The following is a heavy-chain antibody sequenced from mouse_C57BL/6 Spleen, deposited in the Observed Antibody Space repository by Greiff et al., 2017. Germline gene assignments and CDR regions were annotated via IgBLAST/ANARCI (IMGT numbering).Heavy chain of an antibody. V-gene: IGHV1-39*01. D-gene: IGHD2-4*01. J-gene: IGHJ4*01. CDR2: INPNYGTT. CDR3: ARVHDYDSYYYAMDY. CDR1: GYSFTDYN. Sequence: VQLQQSGPELVKPGASVKISCKASGYSFTDYNMNWVKQSHGKSLEWIGVINPNYGTTSYNQKFKGKATLTVDQSSSTAYMQLNSLTSEDSAVYYCARVHDYDSYYYAMDYWGQGTSVTVSS.